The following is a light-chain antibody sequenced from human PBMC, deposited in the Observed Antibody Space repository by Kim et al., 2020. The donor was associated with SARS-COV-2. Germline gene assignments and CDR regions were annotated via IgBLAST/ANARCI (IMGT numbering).Light chain of an antibody. CDR3: QEYGNLPL. Sequence: SASVGDRVTITCQACEDVSNSVNWYQQKVGNPPKLLVCHASSLETGVPSRFSGSGSGTDFTFTISSLQPEDVATYYCQEYGNLPLFGPGTKVDIK. J-gene: IGKJ3*01. CDR2: HAS. CDR1: EDVSNS. V-gene: IGKV1-33*01.